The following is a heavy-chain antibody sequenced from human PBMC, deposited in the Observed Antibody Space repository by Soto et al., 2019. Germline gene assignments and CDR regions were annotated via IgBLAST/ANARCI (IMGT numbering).Heavy chain of an antibody. D-gene: IGHD6-25*01. CDR2: ISYDGSHK. CDR3: VRRASGLDY. V-gene: IGHV3-30-3*01. J-gene: IGHJ4*02. Sequence: QVQLVESGGGVVQPGRSLRLSCVASGFNFSSYAMHWVRQGPGKGLEWVAVISYDGSHKYYADSVKGQFTISRDNSKSTLYLQMNSLRDDDTAMYYCVRRASGLDYWGQGTLVTVSS. CDR1: GFNFSSYA.